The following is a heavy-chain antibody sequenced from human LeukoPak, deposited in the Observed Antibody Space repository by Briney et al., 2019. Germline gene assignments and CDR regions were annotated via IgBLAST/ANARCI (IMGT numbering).Heavy chain of an antibody. CDR2: IKTDGTTT. J-gene: IGHJ5*02. CDR1: GFTFSDYW. D-gene: IGHD1-7*01. CDR3: AKNSGPGVNYFDP. V-gene: IGHV3-74*03. Sequence: GGSLRLSCIASGFTFSDYWMHWVRQVPGKGLVWVSFIKTDGTTTAYADSVKGRFSISRDNAKSTLYLQMNSLRVEDTGIYCCAKNSGPGVNYFDPWGQGTLVTVSS.